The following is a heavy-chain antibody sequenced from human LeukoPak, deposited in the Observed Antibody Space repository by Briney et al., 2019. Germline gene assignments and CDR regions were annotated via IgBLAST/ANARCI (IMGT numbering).Heavy chain of an antibody. CDR1: GYSFTTYW. Sequence: GESLKISCRGSGYSFTTYWIGWVRQMPGKGLEWMGNIYPGDSDTRYTPSFRGQVTLSVDKSINTAYLQWSSLKASDTAMYYCARRQGCSSASCPPDYWGQGTLVTVSP. CDR3: ARRQGCSSASCPPDY. CDR2: IYPGDSDT. J-gene: IGHJ4*02. D-gene: IGHD2-2*01. V-gene: IGHV5-51*01.